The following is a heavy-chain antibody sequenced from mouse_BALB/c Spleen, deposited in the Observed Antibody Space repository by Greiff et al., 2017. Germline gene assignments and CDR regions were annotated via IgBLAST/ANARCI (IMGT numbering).Heavy chain of an antibody. Sequence: EVMLVESGGGLVKPGGSLKLSCAASGFTFSSYAMSWVRQFPEKRLEWVAEISSGGSYTYYPDTVTGRFTISRDNAKNTLYLEMSSLRSEDTAMYYCARDNGNYDAMDYWGQGTSVTVSS. CDR2: ISSGGSYT. J-gene: IGHJ4*01. D-gene: IGHD2-1*01. CDR3: ARDNGNYDAMDY. CDR1: GFTFSSYA. V-gene: IGHV5-9-4*01.